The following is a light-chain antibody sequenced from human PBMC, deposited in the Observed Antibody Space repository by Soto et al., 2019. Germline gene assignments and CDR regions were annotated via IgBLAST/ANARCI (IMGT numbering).Light chain of an antibody. J-gene: IGLJ1*01. CDR3: YSHAGSYTFV. CDR2: DVS. Sequence: QSVLTQPASVSGSPGQSITISCTGTSSDVGGYNLVSWYQQHPGKAPKLMIYDVSKRPSGVPYRFSGSKSGNTASLTISGLQAEDEADYYCYSHAGSYTFVFGTGTKVTVL. CDR1: SSDVGGYNL. V-gene: IGLV2-11*01.